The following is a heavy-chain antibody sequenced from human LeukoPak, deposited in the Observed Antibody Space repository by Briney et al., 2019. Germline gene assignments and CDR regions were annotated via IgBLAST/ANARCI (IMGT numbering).Heavy chain of an antibody. CDR3: ARGRLSSSGWLTAY. Sequence: QPGGSLRLSCAASGFTFDAYWMHWVRQAPGKGLMWVSRISSNGGTITYADCVKGRFTISRDNAKTTLFLQMNGLRAEDTAVYYCARGRLSSSGWLTAYWGQGTLVSVSS. D-gene: IGHD6-25*01. CDR1: GFTFDAYW. V-gene: IGHV3-74*01. J-gene: IGHJ4*02. CDR2: ISSNGGTI.